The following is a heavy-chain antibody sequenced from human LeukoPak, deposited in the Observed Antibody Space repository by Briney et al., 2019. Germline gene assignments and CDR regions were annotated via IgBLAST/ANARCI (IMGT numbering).Heavy chain of an antibody. Sequence: GASVKVSCKASGYTFTSYDINWVRQATGQGLEWMGWMNPNSGNTGYAQKFQGRVTITRNTSISTAYMELSSLRSEDTAVFYCATAALDYGVIYYFDYWGQGTLVTVSS. CDR1: GYTFTSYD. J-gene: IGHJ4*02. CDR2: MNPNSGNT. CDR3: ATAALDYGVIYYFDY. V-gene: IGHV1-8*03. D-gene: IGHD4-17*01.